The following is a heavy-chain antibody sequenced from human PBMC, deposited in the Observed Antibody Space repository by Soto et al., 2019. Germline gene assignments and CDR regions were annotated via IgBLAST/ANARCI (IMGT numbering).Heavy chain of an antibody. Sequence: ASVKVSCKASGYTFTSYYMHWVRQAPGQGLEWMGIINPSGGSTSYAQKFQGRVTMTRDTSTSTVYMELSSLRSEDTAVYYCAGDGTYYDFWSGSTAPQTYYYYMDVWGKGTTVTVSS. CDR3: AGDGTYYDFWSGSTAPQTYYYYMDV. CDR1: GYTFTSYY. CDR2: INPSGGST. V-gene: IGHV1-46*03. J-gene: IGHJ6*03. D-gene: IGHD3-3*01.